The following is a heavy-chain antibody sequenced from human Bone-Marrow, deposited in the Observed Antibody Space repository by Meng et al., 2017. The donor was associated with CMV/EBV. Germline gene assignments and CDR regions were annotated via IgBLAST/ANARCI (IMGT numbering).Heavy chain of an antibody. Sequence: GESMKISCAASGFTFSSYGMHWVRQAPGKGLEWVAVIWYDGSNKYYADSVKGRFTISRDNAKNSLYLQMNSLRAEDTAVYYCARNIQLLNFCGQGTLVTVSS. D-gene: IGHD5-18*01. CDR3: ARNIQLLNF. CDR2: IWYDGSNK. J-gene: IGHJ4*02. CDR1: GFTFSSYG. V-gene: IGHV3-33*01.